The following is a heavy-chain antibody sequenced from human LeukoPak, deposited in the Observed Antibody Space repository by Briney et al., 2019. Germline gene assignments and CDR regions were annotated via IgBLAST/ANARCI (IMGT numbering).Heavy chain of an antibody. D-gene: IGHD1-26*01. CDR2: IYYSGST. J-gene: IGHJ3*02. Sequence: SETLSLTCTVSGGSISSYYWSWIRQPSGKGLEWIGYIYYSGSTNYNPSLKSRVTISVDTSKNQFSLKLSSVTAADTAVYYCARECPIVGASGAFDIWGQGTMVTVSS. CDR1: GGSISSYY. V-gene: IGHV4-59*01. CDR3: ARECPIVGASGAFDI.